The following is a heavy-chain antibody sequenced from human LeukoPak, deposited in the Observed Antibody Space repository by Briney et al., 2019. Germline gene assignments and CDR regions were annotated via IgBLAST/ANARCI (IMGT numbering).Heavy chain of an antibody. CDR1: GFTFSYYW. J-gene: IGHJ3*02. V-gene: IGHV3-7*01. CDR2: IKQDGSEK. Sequence: GGSLRLSCAASGFTFSYYWMSWVRQAPGKGLEWVANIKQDGSEKYYVDSVKGRFTISRDNAKNSLYLQMNSLRAEDTAVYYCARGRGLRFLEWLSDAFDIWGQGTMVTVSS. CDR3: ARGRGLRFLEWLSDAFDI. D-gene: IGHD3-3*01.